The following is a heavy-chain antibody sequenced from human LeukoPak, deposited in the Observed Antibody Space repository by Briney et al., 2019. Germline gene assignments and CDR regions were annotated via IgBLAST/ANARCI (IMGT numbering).Heavy chain of an antibody. V-gene: IGHV4-59*01. J-gene: IGHJ4*02. CDR3: ARGSAAGAPHDFDY. D-gene: IGHD6-13*01. CDR1: GGSISSYY. Sequence: SETLSLTCTVSGGSISSYYWSWIRQPPGKGLEWIGYIYYSGTTNYNPSLKSRVTISVDTSKNQFSLNLSSVTAADTAVYYCARGSAAGAPHDFDYWGQGTLVTVSS. CDR2: IYYSGTT.